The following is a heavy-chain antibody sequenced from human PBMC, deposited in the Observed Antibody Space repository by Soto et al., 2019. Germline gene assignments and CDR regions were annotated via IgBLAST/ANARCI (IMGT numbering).Heavy chain of an antibody. J-gene: IGHJ4*02. CDR2: FDPEDGET. CDR1: GYTLTELS. CDR3: ATDFPPRRFGEYYPDY. D-gene: IGHD3-10*01. V-gene: IGHV1-24*01. Sequence: EASVKVSCKVSGYTLTELSMHWVRQAPGKGLEWMGGFDPEDGETIYAQKFQGRVTMTEDTSTDTAYMELSSLRSEDTAVYYCATDFPPRRFGEYYPDYWGQGTLVTVSS.